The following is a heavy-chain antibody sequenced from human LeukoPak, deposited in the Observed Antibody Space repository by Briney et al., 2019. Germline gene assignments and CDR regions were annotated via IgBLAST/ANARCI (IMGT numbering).Heavy chain of an antibody. CDR2: INPRGGST. V-gene: IGHV1-46*01. CDR3: ARVGITAATADN. J-gene: IGHJ4*02. Sequence: ASVKVSCKASGYTFTGYYMHWLRQAPGQGPEWMGIINPRGGSTDYAQKFQGRVTVTSDTSTSTVYMQLNDLTSEDTAVYFCARVGITAATADNWGQGTLVTVSS. CDR1: GYTFTGYY. D-gene: IGHD6-25*01.